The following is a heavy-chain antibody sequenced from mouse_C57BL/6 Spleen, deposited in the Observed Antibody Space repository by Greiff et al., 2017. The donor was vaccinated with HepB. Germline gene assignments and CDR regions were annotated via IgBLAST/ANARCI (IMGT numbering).Heavy chain of an antibody. CDR3: TTWRVITTVVAFDY. CDR1: GFNIKDDY. V-gene: IGHV14-4*01. J-gene: IGHJ2*01. CDR2: IDPENGDT. Sequence: VQLQQSGAELVRPGASVKLSCTASGFNIKDDYMHWVKQRPEQGLEWIGWIDPENGDTEYASKFQGKATITADTASNTAYLQLSSLTSEDTAVYYCTTWRVITTVVAFDYWGQGTTLTVSS. D-gene: IGHD1-1*01.